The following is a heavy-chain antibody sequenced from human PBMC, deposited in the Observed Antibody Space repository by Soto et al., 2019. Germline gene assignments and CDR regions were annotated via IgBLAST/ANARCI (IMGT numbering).Heavy chain of an antibody. CDR3: ARDRRYYYDNSGPLDY. J-gene: IGHJ4*02. CDR2: LLRPGRST. V-gene: IGHV3-23*01. D-gene: IGHD3-22*01. CDR1: GFMFSDYA. Sequence: GGSLRLSCAASGFMFSDYAMTWARQAPGKELEWVSGLLRPGRSTYYADSVKGRFTISGDTSANTLYLQMNSLRAEDTAVYYCARDRRYYYDNSGPLDYWGQGTLVTVSS.